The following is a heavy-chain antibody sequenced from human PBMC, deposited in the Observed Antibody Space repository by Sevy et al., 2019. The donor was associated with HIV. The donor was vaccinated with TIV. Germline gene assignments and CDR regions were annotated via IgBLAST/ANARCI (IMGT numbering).Heavy chain of an antibody. J-gene: IGHJ4*02. Sequence: GGSLRLSCAASGFTVSSNYMSWVRQAPGKGLEWVSAIYSGGSTYYADSVKGRFTISRDNSKNTLYLQMNSLRAEDTAVYYCARWAHYYDSSGFDYWGQGTLVTVSS. D-gene: IGHD3-22*01. CDR2: IYSGGST. V-gene: IGHV3-53*01. CDR1: GFTVSSNY. CDR3: ARWAHYYDSSGFDY.